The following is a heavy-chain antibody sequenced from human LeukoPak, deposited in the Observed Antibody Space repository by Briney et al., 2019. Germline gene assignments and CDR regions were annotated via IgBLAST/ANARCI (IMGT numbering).Heavy chain of an antibody. CDR3: TKGYCSHAVCD. Sequence: PGGSLRLSCSTSGFTFTEYAMSWFRQAPGKGLEWVGFMASNLYGGTTEYGASVRGRFTISRDDSKSIVYLQMSSLRTDDTAVYFCTKGYCSHAVCDWGQGTLVTVSS. CDR1: GFTFTEYA. CDR2: MASNLYGGTT. J-gene: IGHJ4*02. D-gene: IGHD2-15*01. V-gene: IGHV3-49*03.